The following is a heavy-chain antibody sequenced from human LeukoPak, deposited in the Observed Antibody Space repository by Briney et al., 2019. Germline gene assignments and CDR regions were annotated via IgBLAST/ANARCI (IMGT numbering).Heavy chain of an antibody. CDR2: IREDGSEK. CDR3: ARGGGSSSWYRSDYFDY. V-gene: IGHV3-7*01. D-gene: IGHD6-13*01. CDR1: GFTFSNYW. J-gene: IGHJ4*02. Sequence: GGSLRLSCAASGFTFSNYWMSWVRQAPGKGLEWVANIREDGSEKYYVDSVKGQFTISRDNAKNTLYLQMNSLRAEDTAVYYCARGGGSSSWYRSDYFDYWGQGTLVTVSS.